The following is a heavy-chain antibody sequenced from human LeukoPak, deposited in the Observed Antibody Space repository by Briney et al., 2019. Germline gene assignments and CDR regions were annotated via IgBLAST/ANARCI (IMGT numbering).Heavy chain of an antibody. V-gene: IGHV4-39*01. Sequence: SETLSLTCTVSGGSISSSGYYWGWIRQPPGTGLEWIGSIYYSGSTYYNPSLKSRVTISVDTSKNQFSLKLSSVTAADTAVYYCARHFVVVPAAIDYWGQGTLVTVSS. D-gene: IGHD2-2*01. CDR3: ARHFVVVPAAIDY. CDR1: GGSISSSGYY. CDR2: IYYSGST. J-gene: IGHJ4*02.